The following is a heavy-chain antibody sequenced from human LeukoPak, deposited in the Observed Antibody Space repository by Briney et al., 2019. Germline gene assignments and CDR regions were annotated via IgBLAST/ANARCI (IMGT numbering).Heavy chain of an antibody. CDR2: IYYTET. CDR3: ATRKLGNDY. D-gene: IGHD7-27*01. J-gene: IGHJ4*02. Sequence: SETLSLTCSVSGDSISSYYWTWIRQTPGKGLEWIGYIYYTETSYNPSLKSRVTISADTSKNQFSLKLYSVTAADTAVYYCATRKLGNDYWGQGTLVTVSS. V-gene: IGHV4-59*01. CDR1: GDSISSYY.